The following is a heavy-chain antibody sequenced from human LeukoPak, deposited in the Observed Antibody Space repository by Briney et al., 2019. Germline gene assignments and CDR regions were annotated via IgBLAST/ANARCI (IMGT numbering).Heavy chain of an antibody. Sequence: SETLSLTCTVSGGSFSTYYWSWIRQPPRKGLEWIGYIYYSGSTNYNPSLKSRVTISVDTSKKQFSLKLSSVTAADTAVYYCASSPPDAASAFDYWGQGTLVSVSS. V-gene: IGHV4-59*08. CDR2: IYYSGST. J-gene: IGHJ4*02. CDR1: GGSFSTYY. CDR3: ASSPPDAASAFDY. D-gene: IGHD6-25*01.